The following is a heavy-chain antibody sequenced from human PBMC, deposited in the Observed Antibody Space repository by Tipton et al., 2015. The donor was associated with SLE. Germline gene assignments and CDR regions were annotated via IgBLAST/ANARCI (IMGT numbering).Heavy chain of an antibody. CDR2: IYGDGSST. D-gene: IGHD1-7*01. CDR1: GFTFSSYA. V-gene: IGHV3-23*03. Sequence: SLRLSCAASGFTFSSYAMNWVRQAPGKGLEWVSGIYGDGSSTYYADSVRGRFTISRDNSKNTLYLQMHSLRAEDTAVYYCARATDWNLPPDVWGKGTTVTVSS. CDR3: ARATDWNLPPDV. J-gene: IGHJ6*04.